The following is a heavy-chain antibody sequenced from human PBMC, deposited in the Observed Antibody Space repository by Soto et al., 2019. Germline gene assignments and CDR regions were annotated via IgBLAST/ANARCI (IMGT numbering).Heavy chain of an antibody. V-gene: IGHV1-2*04. J-gene: IGHJ6*02. Sequence: ASVKVSSKASGYTFTGYYMHWVRQAPGQGLEWMGWINPNSGGTNYAQKFQGWVTMTRDTSISTAYMELSRLRSDDTAVYYCARVPAAYYYYYGMDVWGQGTTLTVSS. CDR2: INPNSGGT. D-gene: IGHD2-2*01. CDR1: GYTFTGYY. CDR3: ARVPAAYYYYYGMDV.